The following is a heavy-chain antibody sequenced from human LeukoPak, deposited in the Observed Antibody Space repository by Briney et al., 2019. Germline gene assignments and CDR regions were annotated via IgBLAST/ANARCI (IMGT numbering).Heavy chain of an antibody. J-gene: IGHJ4*02. Sequence: GGSLRLSCVASGFTFSTYTMNWIRQAPGKGLEWVSGSIGSGGSAFYADSVKGRFSISRDTSKNTLFLHMNNLRAGDTAVYYCAKDLDSGSWSPGLIDYWGQGTLVTVSS. CDR2: SIGSGGSA. D-gene: IGHD6-13*01. CDR3: AKDLDSGSWSPGLIDY. V-gene: IGHV3-23*01. CDR1: GFTFSTYT.